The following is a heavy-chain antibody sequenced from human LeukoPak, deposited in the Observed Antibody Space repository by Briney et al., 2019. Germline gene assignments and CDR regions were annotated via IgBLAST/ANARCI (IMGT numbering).Heavy chain of an antibody. Sequence: PGGSLRLSCVASGFAVKEYYMYWIRQTPGRGPMWVSRISDDGGTKLYAGFAKGRFIMSRDTAKNTVYLQMNSLRVEDTAKYYCVRDIAPGGTVWFDIWGQGTLVTVSS. D-gene: IGHD6-13*01. J-gene: IGHJ5*02. CDR2: ISDDGGTK. CDR1: GFAVKEYY. CDR3: VRDIAPGGTVWFDI. V-gene: IGHV3-74*01.